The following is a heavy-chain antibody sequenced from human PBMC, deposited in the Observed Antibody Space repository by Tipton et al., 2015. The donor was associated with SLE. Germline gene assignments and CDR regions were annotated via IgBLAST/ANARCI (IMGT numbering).Heavy chain of an antibody. CDR2: IYSGGST. CDR1: GFTVSSNY. V-gene: IGHV3-53*01. CDR3: ASGILEQLVLGY. D-gene: IGHD6-13*01. J-gene: IGHJ4*02. Sequence: SLRLSCAASGFTVSSNYMSWVRQAPGKGLEWVSVIYSGGSTYYADSVKGRFTISRDNSKNTLYLQMNSLRAEDTAVYYCASGILEQLVLGYWGQGTLVTVSP.